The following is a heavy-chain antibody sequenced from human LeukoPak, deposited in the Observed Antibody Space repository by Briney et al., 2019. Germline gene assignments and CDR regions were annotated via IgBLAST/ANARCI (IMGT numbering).Heavy chain of an antibody. J-gene: IGHJ3*02. D-gene: IGHD1-26*01. Sequence: GASVKVSCKASGGTFSSYAISWVRQAPGQGLEWMGGIIPIFGTANYAQKFQGRVTITADKSTSTAYMELSSLRSDDTAVYYCARPSYSGSSTLGDAFDIWGRGTMVTVPS. CDR2: IIPIFGTA. CDR3: ARPSYSGSSTLGDAFDI. CDR1: GGTFSSYA. V-gene: IGHV1-69*06.